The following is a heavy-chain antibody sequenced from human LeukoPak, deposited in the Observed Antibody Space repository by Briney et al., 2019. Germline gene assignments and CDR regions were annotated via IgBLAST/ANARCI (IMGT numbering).Heavy chain of an antibody. CDR1: GFTFSSYG. D-gene: IGHD6-6*01. V-gene: IGHV3-30*18. Sequence: GGSLRLSCAASGFTFSSYGMHWVRQAPGKGLEWVAVISYDGSNKYYADSVKGRFTISRDNSKNTLYLQMNSLRAEDTAVYYCAKESSSLDYFDYWGQGTLVTVSS. CDR2: ISYDGSNK. CDR3: AKESSSLDYFDY. J-gene: IGHJ4*02.